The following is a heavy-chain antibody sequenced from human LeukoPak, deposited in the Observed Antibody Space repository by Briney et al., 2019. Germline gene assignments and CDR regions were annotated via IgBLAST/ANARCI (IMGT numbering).Heavy chain of an antibody. CDR3: ARGSTRIAARPLGGNWFDP. CDR1: GYTFTGYY. J-gene: IGHJ5*02. CDR2: INPNSGGA. V-gene: IGHV1-2*02. Sequence: ASVKVSCKASGYTFTGYYMHWVRQAPGQGLEWMGWINPNSGGANYAQKFQGRVTMTRDTSISTAYMELSRLRSDDTAVYYCARGSTRIAARPLGGNWFDPWGQGTLVTVSS. D-gene: IGHD6-6*01.